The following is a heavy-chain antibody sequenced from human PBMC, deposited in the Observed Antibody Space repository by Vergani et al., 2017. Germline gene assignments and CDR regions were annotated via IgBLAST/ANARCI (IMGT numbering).Heavy chain of an antibody. CDR1: GFTFGDYA. Sequence: EVQLVESGGGLVQPGRSLRLSCTASGFTFGDYAMSWFRQAPGKGLEWVGFIRSKACGGTTEYAASVKGRFTISRDDSKSIAYLQMNSLKTEDTAVYYXTRERDIVVVVAAGSSSDYFDYWGQGTLVTVSS. CDR3: TRERDIVVVVAAGSSSDYFDY. V-gene: IGHV3-49*03. D-gene: IGHD2-15*01. CDR2: IRSKACGGTT. J-gene: IGHJ4*02.